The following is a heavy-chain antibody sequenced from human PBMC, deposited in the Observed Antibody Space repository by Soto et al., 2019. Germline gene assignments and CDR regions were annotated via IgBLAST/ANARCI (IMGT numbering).Heavy chain of an antibody. Sequence: QVQLQESGPGLVKPSQTLSLTCTVSGYSISCGGYYWSWIRQHPGKGLEWIGYIDYSGSTYYNPSLKSRVTMSLDTSKNQFSLNLSSVTAADAAMFYCARIAKQGARLDFWGQGTLVTVSS. D-gene: IGHD1-26*01. CDR1: GYSISCGGYY. J-gene: IGHJ4*02. V-gene: IGHV4-31*03. CDR3: ARIAKQGARLDF. CDR2: IDYSGST.